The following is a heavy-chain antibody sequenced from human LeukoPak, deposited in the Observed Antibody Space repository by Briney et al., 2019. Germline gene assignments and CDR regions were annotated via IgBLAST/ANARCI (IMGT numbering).Heavy chain of an antibody. J-gene: IGHJ6*03. D-gene: IGHD3-10*01. CDR2: ISGSGGST. CDR1: GFTFSSYA. CDR3: AKGGTTGSGSRIYYYYYYYMDV. V-gene: IGHV3-23*01. Sequence: GGSLRLSCAASGFTFSSYAMSWVRQAPGRGLEWVSAISGSGGSTYYADSVKGRFTISRDNSKNTLYLQMNSLRAEDTAVYYCAKGGTTGSGSRIYYYYYYYMDVWGKGTTVTVSS.